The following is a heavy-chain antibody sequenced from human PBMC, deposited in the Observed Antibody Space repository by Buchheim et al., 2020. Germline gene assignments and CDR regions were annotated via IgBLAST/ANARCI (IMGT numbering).Heavy chain of an antibody. CDR3: ATLYGDDD. CDR1: GHRFTTYW. J-gene: IGHJ4*02. Sequence: EVRLVQSGPEVKKPGESLKISCKDSGHRFTTYWIGWVRQTPGRGLEWMGIMYPGNSDTRYSPSFEGQITISADNSITTAYPQLRSLKASDTAIYYCATLYGDDDWGQGT. CDR2: MYPGNSDT. V-gene: IGHV5-51*01. D-gene: IGHD3-3*01.